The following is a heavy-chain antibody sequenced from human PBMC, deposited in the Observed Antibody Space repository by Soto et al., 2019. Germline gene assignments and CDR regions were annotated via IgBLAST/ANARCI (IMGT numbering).Heavy chain of an antibody. D-gene: IGHD3-9*01. CDR2: ISAYNGNT. CDR1: GYTFTSYG. Sequence: GASVKVSCKASGYTFTSYGISWVRQAPGQGLEWMGWISAYNGNTNYAQKLQGRVTMTTDTSTSTAYMELRSLRSDDTAVYYCARDRINILAGYYRPASYWGQGTLVTVSS. J-gene: IGHJ4*02. V-gene: IGHV1-18*01. CDR3: ARDRINILAGYYRPASY.